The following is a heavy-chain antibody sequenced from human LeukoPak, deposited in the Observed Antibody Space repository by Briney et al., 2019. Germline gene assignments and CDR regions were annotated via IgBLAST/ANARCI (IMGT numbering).Heavy chain of an antibody. Sequence: SETLSLTCTVSGGSISSGGYYWSWIRQHPGKGLEWIGYIYYSGSTYYNPSLKSRVTISVDTSKNQFSLKLSSVTAADTAVYYCAREHGGVEYFQHWGQGTLVTVSS. CDR3: AREHGGVEYFQH. CDR1: GGSISSGGYY. J-gene: IGHJ1*01. D-gene: IGHD2-8*02. CDR2: IYYSGST. V-gene: IGHV4-31*03.